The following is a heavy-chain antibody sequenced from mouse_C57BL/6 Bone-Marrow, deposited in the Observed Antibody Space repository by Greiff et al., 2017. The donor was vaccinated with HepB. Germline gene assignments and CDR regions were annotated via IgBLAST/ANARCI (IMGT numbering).Heavy chain of an antibody. CDR2: ISYDGSN. Sequence: EVQRVESGPGLVKPSQSLSLTCSVTGYSITSGYYWNWIRQFPGNKLEWMGYISYDGSNNYNPSLKNRISITRDTSKNQFFLKLNSVTTEDTATYYCARAYYSKFAYWGQGTLVTVSA. D-gene: IGHD2-5*01. J-gene: IGHJ3*01. V-gene: IGHV3-6*01. CDR3: ARAYYSKFAY. CDR1: GYSITSGYY.